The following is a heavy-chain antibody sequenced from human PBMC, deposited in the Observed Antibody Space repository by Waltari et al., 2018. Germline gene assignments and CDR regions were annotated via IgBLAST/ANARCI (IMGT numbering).Heavy chain of an antibody. J-gene: IGHJ4*02. Sequence: QVQLQESGPGLVKPSETLSLTCTVSGGSISSHYWSWIRQPPGKGLEWIGYIYYSGSTNYNPSLKSRVPISVDTSKNQFSLKLSSVTAADTAVYYCASLYDSPGWGQGTLVTVSS. CDR3: ASLYDSPG. CDR1: GGSISSHY. V-gene: IGHV4-59*11. CDR2: IYYSGST. D-gene: IGHD3-22*01.